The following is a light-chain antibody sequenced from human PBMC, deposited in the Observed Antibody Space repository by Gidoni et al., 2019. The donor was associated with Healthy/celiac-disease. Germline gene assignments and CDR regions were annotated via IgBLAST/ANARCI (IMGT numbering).Light chain of an antibody. Sequence: LTQPPSVSEAPRPRVTISCSGSSSNIGNNAVNWYQQLPGKAPKLLIYYDDLLPSGVSDRFSGSKSGTSASLAISGLQSEDEADYYCAAWDDSLNGWVFGGGTK. CDR1: SSNIGNNA. J-gene: IGLJ3*02. V-gene: IGLV1-36*01. CDR2: YDD. CDR3: AAWDDSLNGWV.